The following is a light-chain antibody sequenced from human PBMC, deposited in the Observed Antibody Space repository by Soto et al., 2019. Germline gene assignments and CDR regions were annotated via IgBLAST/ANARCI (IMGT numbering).Light chain of an antibody. CDR1: NIGSFN. Sequence: SYELTQPPSVSVAPGWTASLTCGGNNIGSFNVHWYQQRPGQAPVLVMYYDNDRPSGIPERFSGSNSRSTATLTISGVEAGDEADYYCQVWDSGSDHPVFGGGTQLTVL. J-gene: IGLJ2*01. CDR2: YDN. CDR3: QVWDSGSDHPV. V-gene: IGLV3-21*04.